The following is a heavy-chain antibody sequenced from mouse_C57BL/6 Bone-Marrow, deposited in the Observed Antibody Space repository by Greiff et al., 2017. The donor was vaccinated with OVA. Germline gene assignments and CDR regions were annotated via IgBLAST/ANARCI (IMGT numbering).Heavy chain of an antibody. CDR1: GYTFTSYW. V-gene: IGHV1-64*01. CDR2: IHPNSGST. J-gene: IGHJ2*01. Sequence: QVHVKQPGAEPVKPGASVKLSCKASGYTFTSYWMHWVKQRPGQGLEWIGMIHPNSGSTNYNEKFKGKATLTADKSSSTAYMELRSLTSEDSAVYFCARSGYDYGDYFDYWGQGTTLTVSS. CDR3: ARSGYDYGDYFDY. D-gene: IGHD2-4*01.